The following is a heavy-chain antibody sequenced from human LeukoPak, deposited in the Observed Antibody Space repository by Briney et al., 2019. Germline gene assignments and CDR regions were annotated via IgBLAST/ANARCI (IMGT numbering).Heavy chain of an antibody. Sequence: GASVKVSCKASGGTFSSYAISWVGQAPGQGLEGTGGVFPIFGTANYAQKFQGRVTITADESTSTAYMERSSLRSEDTAVYYCASSRKAGGKRSEGAFDIWGQGTMVTVSS. CDR2: VFPIFGTA. CDR3: ASSRKAGGKRSEGAFDI. J-gene: IGHJ3*02. V-gene: IGHV1-69*13. CDR1: GGTFSSYA. D-gene: IGHD4-23*01.